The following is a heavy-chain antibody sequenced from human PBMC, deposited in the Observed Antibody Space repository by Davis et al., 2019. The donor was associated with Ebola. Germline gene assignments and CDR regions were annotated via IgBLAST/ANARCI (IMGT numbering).Heavy chain of an antibody. CDR1: GGSFSGYY. D-gene: IGHD3-3*01. CDR2: INHSGST. V-gene: IGHV4-34*01. CDR3: ARLRDFWSGYYAYYYYGMDV. J-gene: IGHJ6*02. Sequence: SETLSLTCAVYGGSFSGYYWSWIRQPPGKGLEWIGEINHSGSTNYNPSLKSRVTISVDTSKNQFSLTLSSVTAADTAVYYCARLRDFWSGYYAYYYYGMDVWGQGTTVTVSS.